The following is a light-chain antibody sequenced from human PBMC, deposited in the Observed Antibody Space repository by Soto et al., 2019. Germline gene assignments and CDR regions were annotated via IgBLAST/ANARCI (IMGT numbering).Light chain of an antibody. V-gene: IGLV1-40*01. J-gene: IGLJ1*01. CDR1: SSNIGAGYD. Sequence: QSVLTQPPSVSGAPGQSVTISCTGSSSNIGAGYDVHWYQQLPGTAPKLLIYGNSNRPSGVPDRFSGSKSGTSASLAITGLQAEDEAVYYCQSYDSSMRGLYVSRTGTRVTV. CDR2: GNS. CDR3: QSYDSSMRGLYV.